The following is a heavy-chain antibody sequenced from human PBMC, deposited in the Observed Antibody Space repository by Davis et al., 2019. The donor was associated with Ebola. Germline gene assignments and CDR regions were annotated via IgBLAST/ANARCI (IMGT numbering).Heavy chain of an antibody. Sequence: ASVKVSCKASGYTFTSYGIGWVRQAPGHGLEWMGIINPSGGSTSYAQKFQGRVTMTRDTSTSTVYMELSSLRSEDTAVYYCARPTSGDYEFDYWGQGTLVTVSS. D-gene: IGHD4-17*01. CDR1: GYTFTSYG. CDR2: INPSGGST. CDR3: ARPTSGDYEFDY. V-gene: IGHV1-46*01. J-gene: IGHJ4*02.